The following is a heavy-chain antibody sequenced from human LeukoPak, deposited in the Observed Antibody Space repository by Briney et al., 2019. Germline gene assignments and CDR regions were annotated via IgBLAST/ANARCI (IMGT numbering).Heavy chain of an antibody. CDR2: IYYSGST. Sequence: SETLSLTCTVSGGSISSYDWSWIRQPPGKGLDWVGYIYYSGSTNYNPSLKSRVTMSVDTSKNQVSLKLSSATAADTAMYHCARIYKSSGISSGYFDYWGQGTLVTVSS. CDR1: GGSISSYD. V-gene: IGHV4-59*12. J-gene: IGHJ4*02. D-gene: IGHD6-19*01. CDR3: ARIYKSSGISSGYFDY.